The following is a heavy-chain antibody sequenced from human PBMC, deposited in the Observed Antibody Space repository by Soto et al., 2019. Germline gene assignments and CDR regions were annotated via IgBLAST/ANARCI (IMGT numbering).Heavy chain of an antibody. Sequence: QVQLVQSGAEVKKPGASVKVSCKASGYTFTSYAMHWVRQAPGQRLEWMGWINAGNGNTKYSQKFQGRVTITRDTSESTAYMELSSLRSEDTAVYYCARDPSSSWYPDWFDPWGQGTLVTVSS. V-gene: IGHV1-3*01. CDR2: INAGNGNT. J-gene: IGHJ5*02. CDR1: GYTFTSYA. CDR3: ARDPSSSWYPDWFDP. D-gene: IGHD6-13*01.